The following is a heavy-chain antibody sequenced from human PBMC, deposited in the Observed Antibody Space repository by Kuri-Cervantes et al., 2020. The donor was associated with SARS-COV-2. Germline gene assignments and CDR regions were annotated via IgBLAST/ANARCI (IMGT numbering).Heavy chain of an antibody. CDR2: IDWDDDK. D-gene: IGHD6-6*01. Sequence: LRLSCTVSGGSISSSSYYWGWIRQPPGKGLEWLARIDWDDDKYYSTSLKTRLTISKDTSKNQVVLTMTNMDPVDTATYYCARFPAARVSNDYWGQGTLVTVSS. CDR3: ARFPAARVSNDY. V-gene: IGHV2-70*11. CDR1: GGSISSSSYY. J-gene: IGHJ4*02.